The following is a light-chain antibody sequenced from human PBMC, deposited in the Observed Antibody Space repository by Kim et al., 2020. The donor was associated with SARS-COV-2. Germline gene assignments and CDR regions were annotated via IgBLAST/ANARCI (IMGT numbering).Light chain of an antibody. CDR1: RSNIGNSP. J-gene: IGLJ3*02. CDR3: ATWDSSLSVGV. Sequence: QSVLTQPPSVSAAPGHKVTISCSGSRSNIGNSPVSWYQQFPGTAPRLITYDNDKRPSGIPDRFSSSKSGTSATLGITGLRTGDEADYYCATWDSSLSVGVFGGGTQLTVL. CDR2: DND. V-gene: IGLV1-51*01.